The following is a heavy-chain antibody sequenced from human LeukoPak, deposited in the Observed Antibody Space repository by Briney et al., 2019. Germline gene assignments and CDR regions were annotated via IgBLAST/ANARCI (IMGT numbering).Heavy chain of an antibody. D-gene: IGHD2/OR15-2a*01. Sequence: SETLSLTCTVSSGSFRTYYWSWIRQPPGKGLEWIGYIFYNEGTSYNPSLKSRVTISVDTSNNQLSLKVNSVTAADTAVYYCAREVFLGLNWFDPWGQGTLVTVPS. CDR2: IFYNEGT. CDR1: SGSFRTYY. V-gene: IGHV4-59*01. CDR3: AREVFLGLNWFDP. J-gene: IGHJ5*02.